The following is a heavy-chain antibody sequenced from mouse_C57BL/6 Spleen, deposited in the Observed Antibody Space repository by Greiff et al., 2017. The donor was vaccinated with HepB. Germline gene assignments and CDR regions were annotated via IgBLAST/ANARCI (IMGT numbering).Heavy chain of an antibody. J-gene: IGHJ3*01. CDR3: ARDDVHWFAY. Sequence: VQLQQSGPGLVKPSQSLSLTCSVTGYSITSGYYWNWIRQFPGNKLEWMGYISYDGSNNYNPSLKNRISITRDTSKNQFFLKLNSVTTEDTATYYCARDDVHWFAYWGQGTLVTVSA. V-gene: IGHV3-6*01. D-gene: IGHD2-3*01. CDR2: ISYDGSN. CDR1: GYSITSGYY.